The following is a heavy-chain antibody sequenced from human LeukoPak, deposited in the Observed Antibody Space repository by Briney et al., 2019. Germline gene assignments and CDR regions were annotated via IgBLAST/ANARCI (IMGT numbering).Heavy chain of an antibody. D-gene: IGHD6-19*01. CDR3: ATKEQWLAPFDY. Sequence: GGSLRLSCAASGFTFSSYAMSWVRQAPGKGLEWVSVISGSGGSTYYADSVKGRFTIPRDNSKNTLYLQMNSLRADDTAVYYCATKEQWLAPFDYWGQGTLVTVSS. CDR2: ISGSGGST. CDR1: GFTFSSYA. J-gene: IGHJ4*02. V-gene: IGHV3-23*01.